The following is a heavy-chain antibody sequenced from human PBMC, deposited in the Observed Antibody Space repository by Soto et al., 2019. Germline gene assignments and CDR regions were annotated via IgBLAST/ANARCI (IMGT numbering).Heavy chain of an antibody. CDR1: GGSISSGGYY. D-gene: IGHD1-26*01. Sequence: PSETLSLTCTVSGGSISSGGYYWSWIRQHPGKGLEWIGYIYYSGSTYYNPSLKSRVTISVDTSKNQFSLKLSSVTAADTAVYYCSRSPEWERYWYFDFWGRGSLVTVSS. J-gene: IGHJ2*01. CDR3: SRSPEWERYWYFDF. CDR2: IYYSGST. V-gene: IGHV4-31*03.